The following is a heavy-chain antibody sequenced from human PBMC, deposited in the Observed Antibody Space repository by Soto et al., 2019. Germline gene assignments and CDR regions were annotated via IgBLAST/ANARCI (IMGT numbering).Heavy chain of an antibody. Sequence: ASVKVSCKASGYTFTSYAMHWVRQAPGQRLEWMGWINAGNDNTKYSQKFQGRVTITRDTSASTAYMELSSLRSEDTAVYYCARDPAQRGYSYGYYYGMDVWGQGTTVTVSS. J-gene: IGHJ6*02. V-gene: IGHV1-3*01. CDR3: ARDPAQRGYSYGYYYGMDV. D-gene: IGHD5-18*01. CDR2: INAGNDNT. CDR1: GYTFTSYA.